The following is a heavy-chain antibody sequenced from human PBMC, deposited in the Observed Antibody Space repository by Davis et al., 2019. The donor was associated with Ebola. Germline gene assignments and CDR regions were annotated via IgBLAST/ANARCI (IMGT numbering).Heavy chain of an antibody. J-gene: IGHJ1*01. D-gene: IGHD4-23*01. CDR3: ARGGGDGGTEYFHH. V-gene: IGHV4-59*11. CDR1: GASISSHY. Sequence: MPSETLSLTCTVSGASISSHYWSWIRQPPGRGPEWIGNIHYSGSTNYSPSLKSRVTTSVDTSKNHFSLKVNSVTAADTAVYYCARGGGDGGTEYFHHWGQGTLVTVSS. CDR2: IHYSGST.